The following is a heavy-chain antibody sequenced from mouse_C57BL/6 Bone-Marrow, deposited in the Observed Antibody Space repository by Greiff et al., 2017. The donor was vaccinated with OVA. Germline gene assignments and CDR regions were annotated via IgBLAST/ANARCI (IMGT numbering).Heavy chain of an antibody. V-gene: IGHV1-76*01. J-gene: IGHJ4*01. CDR3: ARSPVHAMDY. D-gene: IGHD1-1*01. Sequence: QVQLQQSGAELVRPGASVKLSCTASGYTFTDYYINWVKQRPGQGLEWIARIYPGSGNTYYNEKFKGKATLTAEKSSSTAYMQLSSLTSEDSAVYFCARSPVHAMDYWGQGTSVTVSS. CDR1: GYTFTDYY. CDR2: IYPGSGNT.